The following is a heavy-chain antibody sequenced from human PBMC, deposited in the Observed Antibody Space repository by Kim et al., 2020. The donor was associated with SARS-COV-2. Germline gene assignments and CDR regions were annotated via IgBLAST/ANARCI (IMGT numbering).Heavy chain of an antibody. CDR2: ISYDGNDK. Sequence: GGSLRLSCAASGFTFNTYGMHWVRQTPGKGLEWVAVISYDGNDKYYADSVKGQFTISRDNSKNTVYLQMNSLRVEDTAVYYCAKEHIIRGVIFWFDPWGQGTLVTVSS. CDR1: GFTFNTYG. V-gene: IGHV3-30*18. CDR3: AKEHIIRGVIFWFDP. J-gene: IGHJ5*02. D-gene: IGHD3-10*01.